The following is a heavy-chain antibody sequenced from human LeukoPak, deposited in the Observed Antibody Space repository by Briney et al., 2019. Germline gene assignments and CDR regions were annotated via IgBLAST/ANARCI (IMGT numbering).Heavy chain of an antibody. CDR2: IKQDGSEK. CDR3: ATSYDMGWLIGY. V-gene: IGHV3-7*03. CDR1: GFTFGDTW. D-gene: IGHD3/OR15-3a*01. Sequence: GGSLRLSCAASGFTFGDTWMNWVRQVPGQGLEWVANIKQDGSEKFYVASVKGRFTISRGNGKSSLYLQMNSLRAEDTALYYCATSYDMGWLIGYWGQGTLVTVSS. J-gene: IGHJ4*02.